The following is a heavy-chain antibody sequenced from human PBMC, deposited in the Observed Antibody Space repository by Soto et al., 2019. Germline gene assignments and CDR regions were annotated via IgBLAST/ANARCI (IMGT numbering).Heavy chain of an antibody. J-gene: IGHJ4*02. Sequence: ASVKVSCKAFGYTFTSYAMHWVRQAPGQRLEWMGWINAGNGNTKYSQKFQGRVTITRDTSASTAYMELSSLRSEDTAVYYCAREGIVVVPAFDYWGQGTLVTVSS. CDR1: GYTFTSYA. CDR3: AREGIVVVPAFDY. CDR2: INAGNGNT. V-gene: IGHV1-3*01. D-gene: IGHD2-2*01.